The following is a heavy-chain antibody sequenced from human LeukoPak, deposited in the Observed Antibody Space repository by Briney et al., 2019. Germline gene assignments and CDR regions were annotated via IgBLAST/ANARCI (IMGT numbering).Heavy chain of an antibody. CDR1: GFTFSTYW. CDR2: IKQDGSEK. CDR3: ASSYFDY. Sequence: GGSLRLSCAASGFTFSTYWMTWARQAAGKGLEWVANIKQDGSEKYYVDSVKGRFTISRDNAKNSLYLQMNSLRVEDTAVYYCASSYFDYWGQGVLVTVSS. V-gene: IGHV3-7*01. J-gene: IGHJ4*02. D-gene: IGHD3-10*01.